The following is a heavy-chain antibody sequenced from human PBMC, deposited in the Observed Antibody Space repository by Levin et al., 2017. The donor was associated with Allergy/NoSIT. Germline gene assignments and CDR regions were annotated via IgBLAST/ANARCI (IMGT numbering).Heavy chain of an antibody. CDR3: ARKYCTGTSCFDY. CDR2: ILSDGSKK. D-gene: IGHD2-2*01. V-gene: IGHV3-30-3*01. Sequence: SCAASGFTFSNYGMHWVRQTPGKGLEWVAVILSDGSKKYYADSVKGRFTISRDNSKNTLYLQMDSLSADDTAIFYCARKYCTGTSCFDYWGQGTLVTVSS. J-gene: IGHJ4*02. CDR1: GFTFSNYG.